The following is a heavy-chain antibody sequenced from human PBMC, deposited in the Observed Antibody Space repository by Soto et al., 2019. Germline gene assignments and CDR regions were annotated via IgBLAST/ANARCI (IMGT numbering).Heavy chain of an antibody. J-gene: IGHJ6*02. CDR1: RYTFTRSG. D-gene: IGHD5-12*01. V-gene: IGHV1-18*01. CDR2: ISTYNGDT. CDR3: AREGVAPYYYYGMDV. Sequence: QVQLVQSRAEVKKPGASVKVSCKASRYTFTRSGISWVRQAPGQGREWMGWISTYNGDTNYAQTFQGRVTMTTDTSTSTAYMELRSLRSDDTAVYYCAREGVAPYYYYGMDVWGQGTPVTVSS.